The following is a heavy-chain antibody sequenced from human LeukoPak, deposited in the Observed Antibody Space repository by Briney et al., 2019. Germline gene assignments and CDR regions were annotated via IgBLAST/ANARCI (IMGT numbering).Heavy chain of an antibody. J-gene: IGHJ5*01. D-gene: IGHD3-10*01. CDR1: GFTFSSHG. V-gene: IGHV3-23*01. Sequence: SGGSLRLSCAASGFTFSSHGMSWVRQAPGKGLEWVSAISGSGNTYYADSVKGRFTISRDISKNTLYLQMNSLRVEDTALYYCVNSGFDPWGQGTLVTVSS. CDR2: ISGSGNT. CDR3: VNSGFDP.